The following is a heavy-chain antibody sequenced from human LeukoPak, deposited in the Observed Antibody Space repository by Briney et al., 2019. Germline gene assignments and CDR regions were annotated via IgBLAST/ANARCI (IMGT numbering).Heavy chain of an antibody. D-gene: IGHD5-12*01. J-gene: IGHJ5*02. Sequence: SGTLSLSCAVFGGSISSGKWWSWVRQPPGKDLEWIGRIYASGTTRYNPSFTNRVTMSVDPSKNQFSLKLSSVTGADTAVYFCARGMSAAYDYNWFDPWGQGTLVTVSS. V-gene: IGHV4-4*02. CDR3: ARGMSAAYDYNWFDP. CDR1: GGSISSGKW. CDR2: IYASGTT.